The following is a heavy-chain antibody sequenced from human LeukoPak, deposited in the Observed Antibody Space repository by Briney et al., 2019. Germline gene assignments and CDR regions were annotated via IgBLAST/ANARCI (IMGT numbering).Heavy chain of an antibody. CDR1: GASITSNGYF. Sequence: SETLSLTCTVTGASITSNGYFWSWIRQPPGKGLEWIGNIYYNGDTYYKPSLKSRVTISVDTSKRQFSLRLNSVTAADTSVYYCARRHIIVAGPDYFAYWGLGTLVTVSS. V-gene: IGHV4-39*01. J-gene: IGHJ4*02. D-gene: IGHD5-12*01. CDR3: ARRHIIVAGPDYFAY. CDR2: IYYNGDT.